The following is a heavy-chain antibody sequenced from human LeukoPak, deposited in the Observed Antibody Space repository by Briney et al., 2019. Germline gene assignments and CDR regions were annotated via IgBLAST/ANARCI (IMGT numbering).Heavy chain of an antibody. CDR3: ARASCTNGVCYTPYNWFDP. CDR2: IYHSGST. CDR1: GYSISSGYY. J-gene: IGHJ5*02. V-gene: IGHV4-38-2*02. Sequence: SETLSLTCTVSGYSISSGYYWGWIRQPPGKGLEWIGSIYHSGSTSYNPSLKSRISISVDTSMNQFSLKLSSVTAADTAVYSCARASCTNGVCYTPYNWFDPWGQGTLVTVSS. D-gene: IGHD2-8*01.